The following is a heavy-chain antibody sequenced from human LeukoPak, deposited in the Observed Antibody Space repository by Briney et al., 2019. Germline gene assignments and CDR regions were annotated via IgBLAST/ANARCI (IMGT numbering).Heavy chain of an antibody. J-gene: IGHJ4*02. CDR1: GFTFSNYA. CDR2: ISGSGGST. V-gene: IGHV3-23*01. Sequence: GGSLRLSCAASGFTFSNYAMSWVRQAPGKGLEWVSGISGSGGSTYYADSVKGRFTISRDNSKDTLYLLMNSLRAEDAAVYYCAKSRSYASSWYFDYWGQGTLVTVSS. CDR3: AKSRSYASSWYFDY. D-gene: IGHD6-13*01.